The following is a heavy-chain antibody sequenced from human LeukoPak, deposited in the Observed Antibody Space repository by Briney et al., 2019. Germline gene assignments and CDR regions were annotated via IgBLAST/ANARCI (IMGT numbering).Heavy chain of an antibody. J-gene: IGHJ4*02. CDR3: ARPSNYGSGLGILD. V-gene: IGHV4-4*07. CDR2: ISTSGST. Sequence: SETLSLTCTVSGGSISSNYWSWIRQPAGKGLEWIGRISTSGSTNYNPSLKSRVTISLDTSKNQFSLKLTSVTAADTAVYYCARPSNYGSGLGILDWGQGTLVIVSS. D-gene: IGHD3-10*01. CDR1: GGSISSNY.